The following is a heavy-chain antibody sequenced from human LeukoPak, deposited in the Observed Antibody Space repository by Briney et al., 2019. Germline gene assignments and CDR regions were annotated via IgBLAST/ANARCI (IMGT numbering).Heavy chain of an antibody. J-gene: IGHJ6*02. V-gene: IGHV3-30*04. Sequence: GGSLRLSCAASGFTFSSYAMHWVRQAPGKGLEWVAVISYDGSNKYYADSVKGRFTISRDNSKNTLYLQMTSLRAEDTAVYYCARENSSGWYWNYYYGMDVWGQGTTVTVSS. CDR1: GFTFSSYA. CDR2: ISYDGSNK. D-gene: IGHD6-19*01. CDR3: ARENSSGWYWNYYYGMDV.